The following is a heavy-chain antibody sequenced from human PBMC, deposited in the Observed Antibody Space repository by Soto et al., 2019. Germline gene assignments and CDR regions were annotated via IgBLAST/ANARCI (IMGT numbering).Heavy chain of an antibody. CDR3: ARVSIVFDAFDI. J-gene: IGHJ3*02. V-gene: IGHV1-69*06. Sequence: SVKVSCKASGGTFSSYAISWVRQAPGQGLEWMGGIIPIFGTANYAQKFQGRVSITADKSTSTAYMELSSLRSEDTAVYYCARVSIVFDAFDIWGQGTMVTVSS. CDR2: IIPIFGTA. CDR1: GGTFSSYA. D-gene: IGHD3-22*01.